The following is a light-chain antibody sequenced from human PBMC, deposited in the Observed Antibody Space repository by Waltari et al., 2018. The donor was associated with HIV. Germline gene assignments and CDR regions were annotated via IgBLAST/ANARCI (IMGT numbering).Light chain of an antibody. J-gene: IGLJ1*01. V-gene: IGLV2-11*01. Sequence: QSALTQPRSVSGSPGQSVTTSCTGTSSPVGVYNFVSGYQQFSDKAPKLTIYDVTKRPSGVPDRFSGSKSGNTASLTIRGLQAEDEADYYCCSFSGNYTSYVFGTGTKVTVL. CDR1: SSPVGVYNF. CDR3: CSFSGNYTSYV. CDR2: DVT.